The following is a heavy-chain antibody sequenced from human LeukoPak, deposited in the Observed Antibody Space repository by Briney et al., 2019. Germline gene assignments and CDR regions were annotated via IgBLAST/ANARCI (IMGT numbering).Heavy chain of an antibody. CDR3: GYFGSGSSYTPDS. D-gene: IGHD3-10*01. Sequence: GGSLRLSCAASGFRFSSYGMHWVRQAPGKGLEWVAYIHTDGSTKYADSVKGRFTISRDDSKNTLNLQMNSLRNGDTALYYCGYFGSGSSYTPDSWGQGTLVTVSP. CDR1: GFRFSSYG. CDR2: IHTDGSTK. V-gene: IGHV3-30*02. J-gene: IGHJ5*01.